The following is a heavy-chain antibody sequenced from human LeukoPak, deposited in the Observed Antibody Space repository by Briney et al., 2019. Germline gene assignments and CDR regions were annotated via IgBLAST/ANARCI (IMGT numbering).Heavy chain of an antibody. CDR2: IYYSGST. D-gene: IGHD1-7*01. J-gene: IGHJ5*02. CDR3: AREMYQLLSGYNWNYRGNNWFDP. Sequence: ASETLSLTCTVSGDSISSGDNYWSWIRQPPGKGLEWIGYIYYSGSTYYNPSLKSRVTISVDTSKNQFSLKLISVTAADTAVYYCAREMYQLLSGYNWNYRGNNWFDPWGQGTLVTVSS. V-gene: IGHV4-30-4*01. CDR1: GDSISSGDNY.